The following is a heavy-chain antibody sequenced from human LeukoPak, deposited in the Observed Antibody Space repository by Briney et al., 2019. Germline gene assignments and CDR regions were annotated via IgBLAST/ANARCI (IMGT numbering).Heavy chain of an antibody. Sequence: GGSLRLSCTASGFTFGDYAVTWVRQAPGRGLEWISFIGSKDFGGTTEYAASVKGRFSTSRDDSRSIAYLQMNSLTTEDTAVYYCSRGEIFWSGYLLEYWGQGTLVSVSS. CDR2: IGSKDFGGTT. D-gene: IGHD3-3*01. J-gene: IGHJ4*02. CDR3: SRGEIFWSGYLLEY. V-gene: IGHV3-49*04. CDR1: GFTFGDYA.